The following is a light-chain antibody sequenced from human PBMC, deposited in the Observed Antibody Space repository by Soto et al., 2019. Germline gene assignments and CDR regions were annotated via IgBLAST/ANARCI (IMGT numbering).Light chain of an antibody. CDR1: QSVSSNY. J-gene: IGKJ5*01. CDR2: GAS. CDR3: QQYHNWPPIT. V-gene: IGKV3-15*01. Sequence: DIVLTQSPGTLSLSPGERATLSCRASQSVSSNYLAWYQQKPGQAPRLLLNGASTRATGVPARFSSCGSATEFTLTISSLQSEDFAVYYCQQYHNWPPITFGQGTRLEIK.